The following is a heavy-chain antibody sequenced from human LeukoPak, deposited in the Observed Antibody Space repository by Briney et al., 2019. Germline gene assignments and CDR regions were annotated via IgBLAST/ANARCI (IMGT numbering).Heavy chain of an antibody. Sequence: GGSLRLSCAASGFTVSSNYMSWVRQAPGKGLEWVSVIYSGGSTYYADSVKGRFTISRDNSKNTLYLQMNSLRAADTAVYYCAREPPREGLLWFGELLMGVDYWGQGTLVTVSS. CDR2: IYSGGST. J-gene: IGHJ4*02. D-gene: IGHD3-10*01. V-gene: IGHV3-53*01. CDR1: GFTVSSNY. CDR3: AREPPREGLLWFGELLMGVDY.